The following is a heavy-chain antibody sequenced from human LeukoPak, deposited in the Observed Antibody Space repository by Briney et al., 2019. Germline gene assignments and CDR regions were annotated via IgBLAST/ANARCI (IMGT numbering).Heavy chain of an antibody. CDR2: ISYDGSNK. Sequence: GRSLRLSCAASGFTFSSYAMHWVRQAPGKGLEWVAVISYDGSNKYYADSVKGRFTISRDNSKNTLSLQMNSLRAEDTAVYYCARDGPPLLVTYPNWYFDLWGRGTLVTVSS. J-gene: IGHJ2*01. D-gene: IGHD3-9*01. CDR3: ARDGPPLLVTYPNWYFDL. CDR1: GFTFSSYA. V-gene: IGHV3-30-3*01.